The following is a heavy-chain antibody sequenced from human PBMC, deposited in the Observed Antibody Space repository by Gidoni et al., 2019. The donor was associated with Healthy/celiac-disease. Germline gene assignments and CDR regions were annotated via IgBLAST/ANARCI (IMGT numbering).Heavy chain of an antibody. CDR3: ARDQTWTPAEDTAMVNYFDY. V-gene: IGHV1-69*01. Sequence: QVQLVQSGAEVKKPGSSVKVSCKASGGTFSSYAISWVRQAPGQGLEWMGGIIPIFGTANYAQKFQGRVTITADESTSTAYMELSSLRSEDTAVYYCARDQTWTPAEDTAMVNYFDYWGQGTLVTVSS. CDR2: IIPIFGTA. D-gene: IGHD5-18*01. J-gene: IGHJ4*02. CDR1: GGTFSSYA.